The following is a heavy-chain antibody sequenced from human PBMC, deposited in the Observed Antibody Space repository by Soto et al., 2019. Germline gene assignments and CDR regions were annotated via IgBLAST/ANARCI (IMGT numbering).Heavy chain of an antibody. D-gene: IGHD1-1*01. CDR1: GASISGYY. CDR2: IYATGTT. J-gene: IGHJ5*02. Sequence: SETLSLTCTASGASISGYYWSWIRKSAGKGLEWIGRIYATGTTDYNPSLKSRVMMSVDTSKKQFSLKLRSVTAADTAVYYCVRDGTKTLRDWFDPWGQGISVTVSS. CDR3: VRDGTKTLRDWFDP. V-gene: IGHV4-4*07.